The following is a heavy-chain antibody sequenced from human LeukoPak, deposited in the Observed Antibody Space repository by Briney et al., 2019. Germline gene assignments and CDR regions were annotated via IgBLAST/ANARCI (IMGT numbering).Heavy chain of an antibody. J-gene: IGHJ4*02. CDR2: ITKSGRVT. CDR3: ARAFASGIRRALWFGDSL. V-gene: IGHV3-23*01. D-gene: IGHD3-10*01. CDR1: GFTFSNYA. Sequence: GGSLRLSCVTSGFTFSNYAMSWVRQAPGKGLEWVSDITKSGRVTFYADSVKGQFTISKDTSKNTLSLQMNSLGVGDTGLYYCARAFASGIRRALWFGDSLRAQGTLVTVSS.